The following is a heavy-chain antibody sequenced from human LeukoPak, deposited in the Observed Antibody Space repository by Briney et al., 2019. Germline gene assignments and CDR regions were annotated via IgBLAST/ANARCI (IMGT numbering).Heavy chain of an antibody. Sequence: GASVKVSCKASGYNLTTYGMNWVRQAPGQGLEWIGWLSAYTGGTNYAQDFQGRVTLTTDRSTSTAYMELRSLRSDDTAVYYCARELYNLAPDHWGQGTLVIVSS. CDR3: ARELYNLAPDH. D-gene: IGHD1-1*01. CDR1: GYNLTTYG. V-gene: IGHV1-18*01. J-gene: IGHJ4*02. CDR2: LSAYTGGT.